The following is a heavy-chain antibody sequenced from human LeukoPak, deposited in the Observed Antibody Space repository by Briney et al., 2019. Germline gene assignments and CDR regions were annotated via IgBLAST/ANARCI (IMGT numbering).Heavy chain of an antibody. CDR3: AKDGSVGYGSGSYSY. D-gene: IGHD3-10*01. Sequence: GGSLRLSCAASGFTFSSYGMHWARQAPGKGLEWVAVISYDGSNKYYADSVKGRFTISRDNSKNTLYLQMNSLRAEDTAVYYCAKDGSVGYGSGSYSYWGQGTLVTVSS. CDR1: GFTFSSYG. CDR2: ISYDGSNK. J-gene: IGHJ4*02. V-gene: IGHV3-30*18.